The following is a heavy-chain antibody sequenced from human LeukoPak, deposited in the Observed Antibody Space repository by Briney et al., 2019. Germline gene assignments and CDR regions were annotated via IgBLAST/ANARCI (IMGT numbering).Heavy chain of an antibody. Sequence: PSETLSLTCTVSGGSISSYYWSWIRQPPAKGLEWLGHIYYSGSTNYNPSLKSRVTISVDTSKNQFSLKLSSVTAADTAVYYCASATMVRGVSSYWYFDLWGRGTLVTVSS. D-gene: IGHD3-10*01. V-gene: IGHV4-59*01. CDR2: IYYSGST. CDR1: GGSISSYY. CDR3: ASATMVRGVSSYWYFDL. J-gene: IGHJ2*01.